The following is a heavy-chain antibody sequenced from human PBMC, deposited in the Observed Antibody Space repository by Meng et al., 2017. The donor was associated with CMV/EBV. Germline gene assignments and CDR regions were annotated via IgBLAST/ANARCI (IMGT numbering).Heavy chain of an antibody. D-gene: IGHD6-6*01. CDR3: ARGSLEGQLADISLDY. J-gene: IGHJ4*02. CDR1: GGSISSSSYY. V-gene: IGHV4-39*07. Sequence: SETLSLTCTVSGGSISSSSYYWGWIRQPPGKGLEWIGSIYYSGSTYYNPSLKSRVTISVDTSKNQFSLKLRSEDTAVYYCARGSLEGQLADISLDYWGQGTLVTVSS. CDR2: IYYSGST.